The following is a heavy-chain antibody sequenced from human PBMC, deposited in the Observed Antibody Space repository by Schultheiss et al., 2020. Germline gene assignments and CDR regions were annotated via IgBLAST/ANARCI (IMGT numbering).Heavy chain of an antibody. D-gene: IGHD3-16*01. CDR2: IIPIFGTA. CDR1: GGTFSSYA. Sequence: SVKVSCKASGGTFSSYAISWERQAPGQGLEWMGGIIPIFGTANYAQKFQGRVTITADKSTSTAYMELSSLRSEDTAVYYCATEGTKITGQTHYLGMDVWGQGTTVTVSS. J-gene: IGHJ6*02. V-gene: IGHV1-69*06. CDR3: ATEGTKITGQTHYLGMDV.